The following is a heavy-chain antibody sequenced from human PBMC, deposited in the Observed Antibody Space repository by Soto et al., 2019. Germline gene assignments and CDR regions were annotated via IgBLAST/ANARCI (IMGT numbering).Heavy chain of an antibody. Sequence: QVQLVQSGAEVKKPGASVKVSCKASGYTFTSYAMHWVRQAPGQRLEWMGWINAGNGNTKYSQKFQGRVTITSDTSASTPCMELSSLRSEDTPVDYSARDLAYRIFDYWGQGTLVTVSS. CDR3: ARDLAYRIFDY. V-gene: IGHV1-3*01. CDR2: INAGNGNT. D-gene: IGHD3-16*02. CDR1: GYTFTSYA. J-gene: IGHJ4*02.